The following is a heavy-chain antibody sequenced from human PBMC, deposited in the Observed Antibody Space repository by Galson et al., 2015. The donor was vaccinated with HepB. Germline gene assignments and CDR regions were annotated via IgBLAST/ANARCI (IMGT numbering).Heavy chain of an antibody. D-gene: IGHD3-10*01. J-gene: IGHJ4*02. CDR2: IKEDGSEK. CDR1: GFTFSSYW. Sequence: SLRLSCAASGFTFSSYWMTWVRQAPGKGLEWVANIKEDGSEKYYVDSVKGRFTISRDNAKNSLYLQMNSLRAEDTAVYYCASSGNYGPYYFDYWGQGTLVTVSS. V-gene: IGHV3-7*03. CDR3: ASSGNYGPYYFDY.